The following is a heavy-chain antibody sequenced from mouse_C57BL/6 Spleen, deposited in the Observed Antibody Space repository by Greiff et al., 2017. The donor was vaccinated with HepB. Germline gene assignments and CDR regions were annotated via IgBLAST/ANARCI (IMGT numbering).Heavy chain of an antibody. J-gene: IGHJ2*01. Sequence: SGAELVRPGASVKLSCTASGFNIKDDYMHWVKQRPEQGLEWIGWIDPENGDTEYASKFQGKATITADTSSNTAYLQLSSLTSEDTAVYYCTTSYYGSPYWGQGTTLTVSS. D-gene: IGHD1-1*01. CDR3: TTSYYGSPY. V-gene: IGHV14-4*01. CDR2: IDPENGDT. CDR1: GFNIKDDY.